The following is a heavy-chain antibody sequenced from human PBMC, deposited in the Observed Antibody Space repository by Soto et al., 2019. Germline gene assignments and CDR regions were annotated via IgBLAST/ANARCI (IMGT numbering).Heavy chain of an antibody. V-gene: IGHV4-59*08. D-gene: IGHD6-19*01. CDR2: IYYAGST. J-gene: IGHJ4*02. CDR1: GGSMISYY. CDR3: ASTPITYIAVAGPPPYYLAY. Sequence: TSETLSLTCTVSGGSMISYYWSWIRQPPGRGLEWIGFIYYAGSTKYNPFFNSRVTISVDTSKNQFSLTVTSVTAADTAVYYFASTPITYIAVAGPPPYYLAYWGQGTLVTVSS.